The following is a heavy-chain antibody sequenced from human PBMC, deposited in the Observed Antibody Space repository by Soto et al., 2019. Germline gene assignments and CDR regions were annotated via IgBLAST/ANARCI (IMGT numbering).Heavy chain of an antibody. CDR1: DYTFTSYG. CDR2: ISAYNGNT. V-gene: IGHV1-18*01. D-gene: IGHD3-3*01. CDR3: ARGRYDFWSGTPGYFDY. Sequence: ASVKVSCKTSDYTFTSYGISWVRQAPGQGQERMGWISAYNGNTNYAQKLQGRVTMTTDTSTSTAYMEQRSLRSDDTAVYYCARGRYDFWSGTPGYFDYWGQGTLVTVSS. J-gene: IGHJ4*02.